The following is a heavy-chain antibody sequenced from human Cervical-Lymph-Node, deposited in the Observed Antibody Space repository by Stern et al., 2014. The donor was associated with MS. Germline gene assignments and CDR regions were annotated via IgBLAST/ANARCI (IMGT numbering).Heavy chain of an antibody. CDR1: GFTFSSYS. V-gene: IGHV3-21*01. CDR2: ISSSSSYI. D-gene: IGHD3-3*01. CDR3: ARDPYITTYDYYYGMDV. Sequence: EVQLVESGGGLVKPGGSLRLSCAASGFTFSSYSMNWVRQAPGKGLEWVSSISSSSSYIYYADSVKGRFTISRDNAKNSLYLQMNSLRAEDTAVYYCARDPYITTYDYYYGMDVWGQGTTVTVSS. J-gene: IGHJ6*02.